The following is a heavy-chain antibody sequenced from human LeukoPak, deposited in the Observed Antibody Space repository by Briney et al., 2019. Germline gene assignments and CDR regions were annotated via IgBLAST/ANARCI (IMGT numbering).Heavy chain of an antibody. CDR2: ISWNSGSI. CDR3: AKGVYSSSWFHFDY. D-gene: IGHD6-13*01. V-gene: IGHV3-9*01. Sequence: PGRSLRLSCAASGFTFDDYAMHWVRQAPGKGLEWVSGISWNSGSIGYADSVKGRFTISRDNAKNSLYLQMNSLRAEDTALNYCAKGVYSSSWFHFDYWGQGTLVTVSS. CDR1: GFTFDDYA. J-gene: IGHJ4*02.